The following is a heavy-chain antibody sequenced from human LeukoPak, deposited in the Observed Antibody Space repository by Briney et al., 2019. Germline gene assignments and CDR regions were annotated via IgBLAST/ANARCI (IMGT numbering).Heavy chain of an antibody. CDR3: ARAVEGGSSTSSPGY. CDR1: RFTFSDYY. D-gene: IGHD2-2*01. CDR2: ISSSSSYT. J-gene: IGHJ4*02. Sequence: GGSLRLSCAASRFTFSDYYMSWIRQAPGKGLEWVSYISSSSSYTNYADSVKGRFTISRDNAKNSLYLQMNSLRAKDTAVYYCARAVEGGSSTSSPGYWGQGTLVTVSS. V-gene: IGHV3-11*06.